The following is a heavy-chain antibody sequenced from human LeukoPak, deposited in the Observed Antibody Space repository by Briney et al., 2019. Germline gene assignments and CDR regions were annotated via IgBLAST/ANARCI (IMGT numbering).Heavy chain of an antibody. V-gene: IGHV3-23*01. CDR1: GFTFSNYA. D-gene: IGHD4-17*01. CDR2: ISGGAGTP. Sequence: GGSLRLSCAASGFTFSNYAMSWVRQAPGKGLEWVSGISGGAGTPYYADSVKGRFTISRDNSKNTLYLQMSSLRAEDTAVYYCAKRRTTVITMDYLDYWGQGTLVTVSS. J-gene: IGHJ4*02. CDR3: AKRRTTVITMDYLDY.